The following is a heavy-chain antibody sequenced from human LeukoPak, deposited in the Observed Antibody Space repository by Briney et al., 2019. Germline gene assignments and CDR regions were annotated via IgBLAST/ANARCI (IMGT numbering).Heavy chain of an antibody. Sequence: GGSLRLSCAASGFIFYDFAMHWVRQPPGKGLEWVSTISWNSGIILYADSVKGRFTISRDNDRNPLYFEMNSLRPADTALYYCVKSGGYYYMDAWGKGTTVVVSS. CDR3: VKSGGYYYMDA. J-gene: IGHJ6*03. V-gene: IGHV3-9*01. CDR2: ISWNSGII. CDR1: GFIFYDFA. D-gene: IGHD2-15*01.